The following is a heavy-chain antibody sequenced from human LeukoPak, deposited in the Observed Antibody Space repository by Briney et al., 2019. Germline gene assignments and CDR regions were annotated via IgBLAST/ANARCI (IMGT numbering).Heavy chain of an antibody. Sequence: SETLSLTCTVSGGSISSYFWSWIRQPPGQGLEWIGYIYYSGSTKNNPSVKSRVTISVDTSKNQFSLKLTSVTAADTAVYYCARGIVGATLPLDYWGQGTLVTVSS. CDR1: GGSISSYF. CDR2: IYYSGST. V-gene: IGHV4-59*01. D-gene: IGHD1-26*01. CDR3: ARGIVGATLPLDY. J-gene: IGHJ4*02.